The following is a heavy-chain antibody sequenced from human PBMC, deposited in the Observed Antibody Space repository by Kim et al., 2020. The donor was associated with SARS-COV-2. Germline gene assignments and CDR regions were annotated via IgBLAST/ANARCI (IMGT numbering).Heavy chain of an antibody. CDR2: INHSGST. Sequence: SETLSLTCAVYGGSFSGYYWSWIRQPPGKGLEWIGEINHSGSTNYNPSLKSRVTISVDTSKNQFSLKLSSVTAADTAVYYCAPLQKYCSSTSCYTDMDVWGKGTTVTVSS. D-gene: IGHD2-2*02. CDR1: GGSFSGYY. J-gene: IGHJ6*04. CDR3: APLQKYCSSTSCYTDMDV. V-gene: IGHV4-34*01.